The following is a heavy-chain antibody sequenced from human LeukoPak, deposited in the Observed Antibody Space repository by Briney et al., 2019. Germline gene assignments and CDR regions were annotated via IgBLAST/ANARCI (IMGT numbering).Heavy chain of an antibody. CDR3: AKDLTNYYDSSGYDY. CDR2: ISYDGSNK. J-gene: IGHJ4*02. D-gene: IGHD3-22*01. V-gene: IGHV3-30*18. CDR1: GFTFSSYG. Sequence: PGRSLRLSCAASGFTFSSYGMHWVRQAPGKGLEWVAVISYDGSNKYYADSVKGRFTIPRDNSKNTLYLQMNSLRAEDTAVYYCAKDLTNYYDSSGYDYWGQGTLVTVSS.